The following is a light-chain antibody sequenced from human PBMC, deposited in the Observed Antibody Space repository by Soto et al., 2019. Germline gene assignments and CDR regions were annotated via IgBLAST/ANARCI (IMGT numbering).Light chain of an antibody. CDR2: KAS. V-gene: IGKV1-5*03. CDR1: QSISSW. Sequence: DIQMTQSHSTLSASVGDRVTITGRASQSISSWLDWYQQKPGKAPKLLIYKASSLESGVPSRFSGSGSGTEFTLPISSLQPDEFATYYCKRSFTFGPVTKVYI. J-gene: IGKJ3*01. CDR3: KRSFT.